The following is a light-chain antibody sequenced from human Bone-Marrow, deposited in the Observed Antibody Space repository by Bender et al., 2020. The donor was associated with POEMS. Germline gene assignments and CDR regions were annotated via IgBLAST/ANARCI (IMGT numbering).Light chain of an antibody. CDR1: NSDVARYNL. J-gene: IGLJ3*02. V-gene: IGLV2-23*01. CDR3: CSYAGSTTLV. CDR2: EDN. Sequence: QSALAQPASVSGSPGQSLTISCTGTNSDVARYNLVSWYQHLPGKAPKLLIYEDNKRPSGVSDRFSGSKSGNTASLTLSGLQADDEADYYCCSYAGSTTLVFGGGTKLTVL.